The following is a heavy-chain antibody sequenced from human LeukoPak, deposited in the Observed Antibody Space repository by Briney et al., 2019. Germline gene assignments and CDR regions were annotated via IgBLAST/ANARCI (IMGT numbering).Heavy chain of an antibody. V-gene: IGHV1-2*02. J-gene: IGHJ4*02. D-gene: IGHD2-15*01. CDR1: GYTFTGYY. CDR3: VRIYCSGGSCYSFDY. CDR2: INPNSGGT. Sequence: ASVKVSCKASGYTFTGYYIHWVRQAPGQGLEWMGWINPNSGGTNYAQKFQGRVTMTRDTSISTAYMELSRLRSDDTALYYCVRIYCSGGSCYSFDYWGQATLVTVSS.